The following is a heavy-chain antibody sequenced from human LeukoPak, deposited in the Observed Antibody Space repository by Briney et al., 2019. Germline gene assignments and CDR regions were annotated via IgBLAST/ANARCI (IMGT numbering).Heavy chain of an antibody. CDR3: ARSVWTKAYSDP. Sequence: ASVKVSCKASGYTFTGYYMHWVRQAPGQGLEWMGWINPNSGGTSYAQKFQGRVTMTRDTSISTAYMELGRLTSDDTAVYYCARSVWTKAYSDPWGQGTLVAVSS. V-gene: IGHV1-2*02. CDR1: GYTFTGYY. D-gene: IGHD1/OR15-1a*01. J-gene: IGHJ5*02. CDR2: INPNSGGT.